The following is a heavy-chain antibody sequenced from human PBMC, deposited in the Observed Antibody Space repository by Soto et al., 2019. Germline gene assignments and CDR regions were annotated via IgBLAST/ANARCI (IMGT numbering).Heavy chain of an antibody. D-gene: IGHD2-21*01. CDR3: ARDGGLEVMGYYYYYMDF. CDR1: GFTFSSYS. V-gene: IGHV3-48*04. Sequence: GGSLRLSCAASGFTFSSYSMNWVRQAPGKGLEWVSYISSSSSTIYYADSVKGRFTISRDNAKNSLYLQMISLRAEDTAVYYCARDGGLEVMGYYYYYMDFWGKGTTVTVSS. CDR2: ISSSSSTI. J-gene: IGHJ6*03.